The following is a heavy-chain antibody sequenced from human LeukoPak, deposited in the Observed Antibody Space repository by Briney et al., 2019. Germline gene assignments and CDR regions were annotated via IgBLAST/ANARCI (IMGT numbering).Heavy chain of an antibody. J-gene: IGHJ4*02. Sequence: GGSLKLSCVASGFTFSSYSMNWVRQAPGKGLEWVSSISTSSSYIYYADSVKGRFTISRDNSKNTLYLQMNSLRAEDTAVYYCATIAVAGSRGDYFDYWGQGTLVTVSS. CDR1: GFTFSSYS. CDR2: ISTSSSYI. V-gene: IGHV3-21*04. D-gene: IGHD6-19*01. CDR3: ATIAVAGSRGDYFDY.